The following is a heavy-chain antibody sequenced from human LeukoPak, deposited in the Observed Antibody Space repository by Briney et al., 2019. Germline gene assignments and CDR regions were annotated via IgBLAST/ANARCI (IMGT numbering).Heavy chain of an antibody. CDR3: ARAVAGTEYFDY. Sequence: KFQGRVTITRDTSASTAYMELSGLRSEDTAVYYCARAVAGTEYFDYWGQGTLVTVSS. J-gene: IGHJ4*02. V-gene: IGHV1-3*01. D-gene: IGHD6-19*01.